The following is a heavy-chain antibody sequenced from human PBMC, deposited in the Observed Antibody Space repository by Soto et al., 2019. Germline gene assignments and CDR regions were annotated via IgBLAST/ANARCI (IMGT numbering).Heavy chain of an antibody. V-gene: IGHV3-48*01. Sequence: GGSLRLSCAASGFTFSSYSMNWVRQAPGKGLEWVSYISSSSSTIYYADSVKGRFTISRDNAKNSLYLQMNSLRAEDTAVYYCASSSTSPQNCFDPSGQGTLVTVSS. CDR3: ASSSTSPQNCFDP. J-gene: IGHJ5*02. CDR2: ISSSSSTI. D-gene: IGHD5-12*01. CDR1: GFTFSSYS.